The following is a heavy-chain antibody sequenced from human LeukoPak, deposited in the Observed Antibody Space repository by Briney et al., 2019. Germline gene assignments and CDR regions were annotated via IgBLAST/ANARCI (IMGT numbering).Heavy chain of an antibody. CDR1: GGSISSYY. Sequence: SETLSLTCTVYGGSISSYYWSWIRQPPGKGLEWIGYIYYSGSTNYNPSLKSRVTISVDTSKNQFSLKLSSVTAADTAVYYCARGGSEPSYYYYYYMDVWGKGTTVTVSS. CDR3: ARGGSEPSYYYYYYMDV. V-gene: IGHV4-59*01. CDR2: IYYSGST. J-gene: IGHJ6*03. D-gene: IGHD2-15*01.